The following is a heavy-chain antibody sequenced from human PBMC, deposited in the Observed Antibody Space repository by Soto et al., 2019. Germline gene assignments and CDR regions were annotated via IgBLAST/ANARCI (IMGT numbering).Heavy chain of an antibody. J-gene: IGHJ5*02. V-gene: IGHV4-59*12. CDR3: AVHRATPGVALSNWLGP. D-gene: IGHD3-10*01. Sequence: SETLSLTCTVSGGSISSYYWSWIRQPPGKGLEWIGYIYYSGTTNYNPSLKSRLSMSLDTSKNQFSLKLSSVTVADTAVYYCAVHRATPGVALSNWLGPWGQGSLVTVSS. CDR1: GGSISSYY. CDR2: IYYSGTT.